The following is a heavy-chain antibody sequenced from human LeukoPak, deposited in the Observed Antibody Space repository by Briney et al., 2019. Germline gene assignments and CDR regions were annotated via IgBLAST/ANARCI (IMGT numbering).Heavy chain of an antibody. V-gene: IGHV3-23*01. CDR3: AKDLMITFGGVTHPTSSFDY. CDR2: ISGSGGST. D-gene: IGHD3-16*01. CDR1: GFTFSSYG. Sequence: GGSLRLSCAASGFTFSSYGMSWVRQAPGQGLEWVSAISGSGGSTYYADSVKGRFTISRDNSKNTLYLQMNSLRAEDTAVYYCAKDLMITFGGVTHPTSSFDYWGQGTLVTVSS. J-gene: IGHJ4*02.